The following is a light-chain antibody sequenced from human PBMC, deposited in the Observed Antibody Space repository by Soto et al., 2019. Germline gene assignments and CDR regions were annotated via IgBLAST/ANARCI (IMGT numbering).Light chain of an antibody. J-gene: IGKJ1*01. Sequence: DIQMTQSPSTLSASVGDRVIITCRASHSISKWLAWSQQKPGKAPKLLIYGASSLESGVPSRFSGSGSGTEFTLTISSLQPDDFATYYCQQYNSYDMWTFDQVTKVDIK. V-gene: IGKV1-5*01. CDR3: QQYNSYDMWT. CDR2: GAS. CDR1: HSISKW.